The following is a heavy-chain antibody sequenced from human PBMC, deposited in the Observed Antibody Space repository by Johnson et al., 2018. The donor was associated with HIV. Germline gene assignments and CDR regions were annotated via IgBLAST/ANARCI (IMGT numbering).Heavy chain of an antibody. D-gene: IGHD1-26*01. Sequence: VQLVESGGGLVQPGGSLRLSCAASGFIVSNNYMNWVRQTPGKGLEWVSILHRDGTTYYADSVKGRFTISRDNSKNTLYLQMKRLRVEDTAVYYCARDDLDNSGHLMAFDMWGQG. CDR1: GFIVSNNY. V-gene: IGHV3-66*01. J-gene: IGHJ3*02. CDR2: LHRDGTT. CDR3: ARDDLDNSGHLMAFDM.